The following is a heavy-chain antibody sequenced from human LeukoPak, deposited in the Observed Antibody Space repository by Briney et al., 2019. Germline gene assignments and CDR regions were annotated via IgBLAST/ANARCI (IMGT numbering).Heavy chain of an antibody. CDR3: ARANFLYCSSSTCLFDY. V-gene: IGHV1-2*02. CDR2: INPNDGDT. D-gene: IGHD2-2*01. Sequence: ASVKVSCKASGYTFTDYYMHWVRQAPGQGFEWMGWINPNDGDTNYAQKFQGRVTMARDTSISTAHMEVSRLRSDDTAVYYCARANFLYCSSSTCLFDYWGQGTLVTVSS. J-gene: IGHJ4*02. CDR1: GYTFTDYY.